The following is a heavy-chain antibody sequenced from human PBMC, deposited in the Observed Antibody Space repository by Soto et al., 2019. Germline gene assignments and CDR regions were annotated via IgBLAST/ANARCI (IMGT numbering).Heavy chain of an antibody. Sequence: SESLSLTCFASGYSITAGGYYWSWIRHHPGKGLEWIGSFYSSGSIIYNPSLRSRVSISGDTSSNQFSMSLTSVTAADTARYYCARMYSSGSGWFHPWGQGTLVTVSS. CDR3: ARMYSSGSGWFHP. J-gene: IGHJ5*02. V-gene: IGHV4-31*03. CDR1: GYSITAGGYY. CDR2: FYSSGSI. D-gene: IGHD6-19*01.